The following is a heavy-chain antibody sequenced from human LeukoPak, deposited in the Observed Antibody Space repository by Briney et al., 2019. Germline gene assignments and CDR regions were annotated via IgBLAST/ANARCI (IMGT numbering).Heavy chain of an antibody. J-gene: IGHJ4*02. CDR2: IYHSGGT. CDR3: ARCGYSYGYFDY. D-gene: IGHD5-18*01. Sequence: PSETLSLTCTVSGYSISSGYYWGWIRQPPGKGLEWIGSIYHSGGTNYNPSLKSRVTISVDTSKNQFSLKLSSVTAADTAVYYSARCGYSYGYFDYWGQGTLVTVSS. V-gene: IGHV4-38-2*02. CDR1: GYSISSGYY.